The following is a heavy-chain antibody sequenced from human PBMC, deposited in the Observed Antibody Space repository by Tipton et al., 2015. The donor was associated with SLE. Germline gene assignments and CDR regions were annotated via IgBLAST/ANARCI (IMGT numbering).Heavy chain of an antibody. J-gene: IGHJ4*02. CDR2: IYYSGST. D-gene: IGHD1-26*01. V-gene: IGHV4-59*12. CDR3: ARGGIVGATEGSDFDY. CDR1: GGSINAYY. Sequence: TLSLTCSVSGGSINAYYWSWIRQPPGKGLEWIGYIYYSGSTNYNPSLKSRVTISVDTSKNQFSLKLSSVTAADTAVYYCARGGIVGATEGSDFDYWGQGTLVTVSS.